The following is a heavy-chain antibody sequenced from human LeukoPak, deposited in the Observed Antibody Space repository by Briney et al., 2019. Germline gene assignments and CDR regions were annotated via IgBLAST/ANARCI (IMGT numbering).Heavy chain of an antibody. J-gene: IGHJ4*02. D-gene: IGHD4-17*01. CDR2: IIPIFGTA. CDR3: ARDYGDYLFDY. Sequence: GASVKVSCKACGYTFTSYGISWVRQAPGQGLEWMGGIIPIFGTANYAQKFQGRVTITTDESTSTAYMELSSLRSEDTAVYYCARDYGDYLFDYWGQGTLVTVSS. V-gene: IGHV1-69*05. CDR1: GYTFTSYG.